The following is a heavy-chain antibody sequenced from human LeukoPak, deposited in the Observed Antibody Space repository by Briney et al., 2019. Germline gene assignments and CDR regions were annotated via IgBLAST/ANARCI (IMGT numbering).Heavy chain of an antibody. CDR2: MNLDGSEK. CDR3: ARNATYCTNGVCYTRFDY. D-gene: IGHD2-8*01. CDR1: GFTFTSHW. Sequence: PGGSLRLSCAASGFTFTSHWMSWVRQAPGKGLGWVARMNLDGSEKYYDDSAKGRFTISRDNAKTSLYIEMNSLRAEDTAVYYCARNATYCTNGVCYTRFDYWGQGTLVTVSS. J-gene: IGHJ4*02. V-gene: IGHV3-7*01.